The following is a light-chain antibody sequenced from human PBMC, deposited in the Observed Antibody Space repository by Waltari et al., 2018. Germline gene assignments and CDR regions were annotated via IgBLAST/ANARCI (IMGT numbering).Light chain of an antibody. Sequence: SSELTQDPAVSVALGQTVRITCQGDSLRSYYESWYQQKPGQAPVLVIYGKNNRPSGIPDRFSGSSSGNTASLTITGAQAEDEADYYCNSRDSSGKRVVFGGGTKLTVL. CDR3: NSRDSSGKRVV. CDR1: SLRSYY. CDR2: GKN. V-gene: IGLV3-19*01. J-gene: IGLJ2*01.